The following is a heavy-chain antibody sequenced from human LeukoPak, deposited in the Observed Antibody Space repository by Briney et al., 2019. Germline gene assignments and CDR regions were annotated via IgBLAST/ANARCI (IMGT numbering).Heavy chain of an antibody. Sequence: GSLRLSCAASGFTFSGSAMHWVRQASGKGLEWVGRIRSKANSYATAYAASVKGRFTISRDDSKNTAYLQMNSLKTEDTAVYYCTRHEISSSWYNWFDPWGQGTLVTVSS. V-gene: IGHV3-73*01. CDR2: IRSKANSYAT. J-gene: IGHJ5*02. D-gene: IGHD6-13*01. CDR3: TRHEISSSWYNWFDP. CDR1: GFTFSGSA.